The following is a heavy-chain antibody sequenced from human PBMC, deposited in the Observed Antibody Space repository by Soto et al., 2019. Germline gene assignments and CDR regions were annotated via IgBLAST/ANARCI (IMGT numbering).Heavy chain of an antibody. J-gene: IGHJ5*02. CDR1: GGSISSGGYY. Sequence: QVQLQESGPGLVKPSQTLSLTCTVSGGSISSGGYYWSWIRQHPGKGLEWIGYIYYRGSTYYNPPIKKRISISGEPFKDPFSLQLSSVTGADTGVGYCARTLGYCSGGSCYSAGWFDPWGQGTLVTVSS. V-gene: IGHV4-31*03. CDR3: ARTLGYCSGGSCYSAGWFDP. CDR2: IYYRGST. D-gene: IGHD2-15*01.